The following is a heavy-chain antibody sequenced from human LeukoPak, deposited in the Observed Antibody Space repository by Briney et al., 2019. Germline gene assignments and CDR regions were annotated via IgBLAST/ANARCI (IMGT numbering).Heavy chain of an antibody. J-gene: IGHJ4*02. V-gene: IGHV3-15*01. CDR1: GFTFSNAW. CDR3: TTGGRGIVGATTKPNRFDY. D-gene: IGHD1-26*01. CDR2: IKSKTDGGTT. Sequence: GGSLRLSCAASGFTFSNAWMSWVRQAPGKGLEWVGRIKSKTDGGTTDYAAPVKGRFTISRDDSKNTLYLQMNSLKTEDTAVYYCTTGGRGIVGATTKPNRFDYWGQGTLVTVSS.